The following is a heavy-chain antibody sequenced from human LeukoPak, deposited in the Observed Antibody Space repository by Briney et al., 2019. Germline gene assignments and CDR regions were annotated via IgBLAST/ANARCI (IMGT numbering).Heavy chain of an antibody. Sequence: GESLKISCKGTGYTFTFYWIGWVRQMPGKGLEWMGIIFPDNSTTTYSPSFQGQVTISADKSISAAYLQWSSLKASDTAIYYCARVKATAATGPNHAFDIWGQGTMVTVSS. V-gene: IGHV5-51*01. D-gene: IGHD2-15*01. CDR2: IFPDNSTT. J-gene: IGHJ3*02. CDR3: ARVKATAATGPNHAFDI. CDR1: GYTFTFYW.